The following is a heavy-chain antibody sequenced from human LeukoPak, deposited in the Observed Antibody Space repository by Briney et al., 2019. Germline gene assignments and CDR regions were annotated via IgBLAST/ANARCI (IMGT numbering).Heavy chain of an antibody. Sequence: GGSLRLSCAASGFTFSSYEMNWVRQAPGKGLEWVSYISRSGSTIYYADSVKGRFTISRDNAKNSLYLQMHSLRAEDRAVYYRAKLELRDAFDIWGQGTMVTVSS. D-gene: IGHD3-10*01. V-gene: IGHV3-48*03. J-gene: IGHJ3*02. CDR2: ISRSGSTI. CDR1: GFTFSSYE. CDR3: AKLELRDAFDI.